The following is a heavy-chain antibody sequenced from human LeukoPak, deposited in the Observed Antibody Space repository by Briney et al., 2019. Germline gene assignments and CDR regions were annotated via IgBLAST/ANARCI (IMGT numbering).Heavy chain of an antibody. CDR1: GFTFSSYA. CDR2: ISGSGGST. J-gene: IGHJ4*02. D-gene: IGHD5-12*01. Sequence: PGGSLRLSSATSGFTFSSYAMRCVRQAPGNGMGWVSAISGSGGSTYYADSVKGRFTISRDNSKNTLYLQMNSLRAEDTAVYYCAKSSGLRFPDYWGQGTLVTVSS. CDR3: AKSSGLRFPDY. V-gene: IGHV3-23*01.